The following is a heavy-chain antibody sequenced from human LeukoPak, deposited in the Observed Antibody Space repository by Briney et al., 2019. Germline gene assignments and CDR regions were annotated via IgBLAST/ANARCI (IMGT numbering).Heavy chain of an antibody. V-gene: IGHV4-31*03. CDR3: ARDLEPFKLRYFDWLLLGWFDP. CDR2: IYYSGST. D-gene: IGHD3-9*01. J-gene: IGHJ5*02. Sequence: PSQTLSLTCTVSGGSISSGGYYWSWIRRHPGKGLEWIGYIYYSGSTYYNPSLKSRVTISVDTSKNQFSLKLSSVTAADTAVYYCARDLEPFKLRYFDWLLLGWFDPWGQGTLVTVSS. CDR1: GGSISSGGYY.